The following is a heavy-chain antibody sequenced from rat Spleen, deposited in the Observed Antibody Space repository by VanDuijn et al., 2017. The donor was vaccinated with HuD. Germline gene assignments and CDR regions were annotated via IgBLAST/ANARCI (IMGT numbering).Heavy chain of an antibody. Sequence: EVQLVESGGGLVQPGRSLKLSCAASGFTFSNYGMHWIRQAPTKGLEWVASISPSGGSTYYRDSVKGRFTISRDNAKSTLYLQMNSLRSEDTATYYCARHEDYGGYSRDYFDYWGQGVMVTVSS. V-gene: IGHV5S23*01. CDR3: ARHEDYGGYSRDYFDY. D-gene: IGHD1-11*01. CDR2: ISPSGGST. J-gene: IGHJ2*01. CDR1: GFTFSNYG.